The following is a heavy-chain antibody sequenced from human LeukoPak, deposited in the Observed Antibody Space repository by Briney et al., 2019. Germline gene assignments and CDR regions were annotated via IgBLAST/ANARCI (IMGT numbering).Heavy chain of an antibody. CDR1: GFTFSSHG. D-gene: IGHD1-7*01. V-gene: IGHV3-23*01. CDR2: ISGSGGST. Sequence: GGTLRLSCAASGFTFSSHGMNWVRQAPGKGLEWVSAISGSGGSTYYADSVKGRFTISRDNSKNTLYLQMNSLRAEDTAFYYCARDLRLNYPEAFDLWGQGTMVTVSS. J-gene: IGHJ3*01. CDR3: ARDLRLNYPEAFDL.